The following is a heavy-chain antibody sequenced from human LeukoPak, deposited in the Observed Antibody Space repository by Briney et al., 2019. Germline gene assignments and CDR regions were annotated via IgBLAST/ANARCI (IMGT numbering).Heavy chain of an antibody. CDR1: GYTFTNYE. J-gene: IGHJ4*02. CDR2: MNPKSGKT. CDR3: ARFHDYGDYDPDY. D-gene: IGHD4-17*01. V-gene: IGHV1-8*01. Sequence: ASVKVSCKASGYTFTNYEINGVRQAPGQGLEWMGWMNPKSGKTGYGQKFQGRVTMTRNTSITTAYMELSSLRPEDTAVYFCARFHDYGDYDPDYWGQGTLVTVSS.